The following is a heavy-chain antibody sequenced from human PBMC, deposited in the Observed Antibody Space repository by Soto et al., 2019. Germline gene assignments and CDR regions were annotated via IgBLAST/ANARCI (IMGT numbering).Heavy chain of an antibody. Sequence: QVKLVQSGPEVKKPGASVKVSCKTSGYVYISYGISWVRQAPGHGLEWVGWISAYTGKADYAQKFQGRVTMTTETSKSTAFLELRSLRSDDTAVYYCARDQRYYGSGSYYSDSWGQGTLVTVSS. V-gene: IGHV1-18*04. CDR2: ISAYTGKA. CDR3: ARDQRYYGSGSYYSDS. CDR1: GYVYISYG. D-gene: IGHD3-10*01. J-gene: IGHJ4*02.